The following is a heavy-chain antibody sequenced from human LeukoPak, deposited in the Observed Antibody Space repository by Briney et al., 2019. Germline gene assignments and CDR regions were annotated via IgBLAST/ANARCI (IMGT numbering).Heavy chain of an antibody. V-gene: IGHV3-74*01. CDR1: GVNFSNYW. J-gene: IGHJ4*02. Sequence: EGSLRFSCAASGVNFSNYWMHWVRQAPGKGLVWVSRIKSDGSTTAYADSVKGRFTISRDNAKNALYLQMNSLRAEDTAVYHCARDWGYSYGLDYWGQGTLVTVSS. CDR2: IKSDGSTT. D-gene: IGHD5-18*01. CDR3: ARDWGYSYGLDY.